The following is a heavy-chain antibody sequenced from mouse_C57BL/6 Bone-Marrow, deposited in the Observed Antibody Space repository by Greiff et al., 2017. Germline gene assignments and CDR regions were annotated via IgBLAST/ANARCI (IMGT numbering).Heavy chain of an antibody. CDR3: ARFGTAQAPWFAY. J-gene: IGHJ3*01. Sequence: QVQLQQPGAELVRPGSSVKLSCKASGYTFTSYWMHWVKQTPIQGLEWIGNIDPSDSETHYNQKFKDKATLTVDKSSSTAYMQLSSLTSEDSAVYYCARFGTAQAPWFAYWGQGTLVTVSA. D-gene: IGHD3-2*02. CDR2: IDPSDSET. V-gene: IGHV1-52*01. CDR1: GYTFTSYW.